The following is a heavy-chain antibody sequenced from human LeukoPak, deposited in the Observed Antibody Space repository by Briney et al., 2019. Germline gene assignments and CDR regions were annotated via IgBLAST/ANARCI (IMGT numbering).Heavy chain of an antibody. CDR1: GASISSYY. CDR3: ARVLYGLQLPLDP. D-gene: IGHD5-18*01. J-gene: IGHJ5*02. Sequence: KPSETLSLTCTASGASISSYYWSWIRQPPGKGLEWIGYIYYTGSTDYNPSLKSRVTISVDTSTNQFSLKVSSVTAADTAVYYCARVLYGLQLPLDPWGQGTLVTVSS. V-gene: IGHV4-59*12. CDR2: IYYTGST.